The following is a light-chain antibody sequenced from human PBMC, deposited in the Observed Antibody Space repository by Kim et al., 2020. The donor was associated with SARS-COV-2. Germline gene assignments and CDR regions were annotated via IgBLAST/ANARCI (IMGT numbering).Light chain of an antibody. Sequence: EIVMTQSPATLSVSPGERATLSCRASQSVSSNLAWYQQKPGQAPRILIYGASTRATGIPARFSGSGSGTEFTLTISSLQSEDFAVYYCQQYNNWPGYTFGQGTKLEI. V-gene: IGKV3-15*01. CDR2: GAS. CDR1: QSVSSN. J-gene: IGKJ2*01. CDR3: QQYNNWPGYT.